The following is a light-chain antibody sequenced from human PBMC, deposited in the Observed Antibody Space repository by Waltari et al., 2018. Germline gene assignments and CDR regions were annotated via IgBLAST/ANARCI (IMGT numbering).Light chain of an antibody. Sequence: QSALTQPASVSGSPGQSITISCSGSSSDVGASNYVSWYHQHPGKAPKLIISEVSNRPSGVSNRFSGSKSGNTASLTISGLQAEDEADYYCSSFTTTNSWLFGGGTKVTVL. CDR3: SSFTTTNSWL. CDR1: SSDVGASNY. CDR2: EVS. V-gene: IGLV2-14*01. J-gene: IGLJ3*02.